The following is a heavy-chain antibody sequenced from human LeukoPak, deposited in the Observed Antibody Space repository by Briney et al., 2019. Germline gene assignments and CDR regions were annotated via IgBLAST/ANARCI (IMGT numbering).Heavy chain of an antibody. CDR2: IYPGDSDT. CDR1: GYSFTSYW. CDR3: ARQPGYSYGVLDAFDI. D-gene: IGHD5-18*01. V-gene: IGHV5-51*01. J-gene: IGHJ3*02. Sequence: GESLKISCKGSGYSFTSYWIGWVRQMPGKGLEWMGIIYPGDSDTRYSPSFQGQVTISADKSISTAYLQWSSLKASDAAMYYCARQPGYSYGVLDAFDIWGQGTMVTVSS.